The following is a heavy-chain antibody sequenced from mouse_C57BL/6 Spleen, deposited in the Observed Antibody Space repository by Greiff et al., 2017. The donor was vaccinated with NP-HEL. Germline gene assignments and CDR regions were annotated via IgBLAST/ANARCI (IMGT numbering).Heavy chain of an antibody. CDR1: GYTFTSYW. J-gene: IGHJ4*01. Sequence: VQLQQPGAELVRPGSSVKLSCKASGYTFTSYWMDWVKQRPGQGLEWIGNIYPSDSETHYNQKFKDKATLTVDKSSSTAYMQLSSLTSEDSAVYYCARWGWDEAMDYWGQGTSVTVSS. V-gene: IGHV1-61*01. CDR3: ARWGWDEAMDY. CDR2: IYPSDSET. D-gene: IGHD4-1*01.